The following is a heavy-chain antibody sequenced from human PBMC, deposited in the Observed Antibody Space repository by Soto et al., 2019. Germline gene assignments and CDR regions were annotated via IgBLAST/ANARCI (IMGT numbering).Heavy chain of an antibody. CDR3: ARQGSKANRRNGIDP. CDR1: GYSFTSYW. V-gene: IGHV5-51*01. J-gene: IGHJ5*02. CDR2: IYPGESET. Sequence: GESLKISCKGSGYSFTSYWFAWSRQMPGKGLEFMGIIYPGESETRYSPSFQGQVTISVDKSISTAYLQCSSLRASDTAIYYCARQGSKANRRNGIDPWGQGTSLTVSS. D-gene: IGHD6-6*01.